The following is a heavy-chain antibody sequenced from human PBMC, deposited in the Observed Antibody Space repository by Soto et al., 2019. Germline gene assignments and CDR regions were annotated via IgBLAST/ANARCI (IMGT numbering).Heavy chain of an antibody. V-gene: IGHV3-48*02. J-gene: IGHJ4*02. D-gene: IGHD1-1*01. CDR1: GFTFSSYS. Sequence: EVQLVESGGGLVQPGGSLRLSCAASGFTFSSYSMNWVRQAPGKGLAWGSYISSSSSTIYYADSLKGRFTISRDNAKNSLYLQMNSLRDEDTAVYYCARVEGRGYNWIDDPYYFDYWGQGTLVTVSS. CDR3: ARVEGRGYNWIDDPYYFDY. CDR2: ISSSSSTI.